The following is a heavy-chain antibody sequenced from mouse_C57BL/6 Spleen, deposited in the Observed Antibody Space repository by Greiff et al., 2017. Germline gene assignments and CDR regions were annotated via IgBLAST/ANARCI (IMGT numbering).Heavy chain of an antibody. J-gene: IGHJ1*03. CDR3: ARGSYCSSYVRYWYFDV. CDR2: INYDGSST. V-gene: IGHV5-16*01. CDR1: GFTFSDYY. D-gene: IGHD1-1*01. Sequence: EVKLVESEGGLVQPGSSMKLSCTASGFTFSDYYMAWVRQVPEKGLEWVANINYDGSSTYYLDSLKSRFIISRDNAKNILYLQMSSLKSEDTATYYCARGSYCSSYVRYWYFDVWGTGTTVTVSS.